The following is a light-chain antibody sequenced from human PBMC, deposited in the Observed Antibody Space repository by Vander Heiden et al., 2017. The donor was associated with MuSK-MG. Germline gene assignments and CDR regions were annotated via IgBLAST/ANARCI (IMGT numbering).Light chain of an antibody. CDR2: LVS. V-gene: IGKV2-28*01. CDR3: TLWLQSPTT. J-gene: IGKJ2*01. CDR1: QSLLHSNGYSH. Sequence: DILMNQSQLSLSVTPGQPASISCRSSQSLLHSNGYSHLDWHLQTPGQSPHLLIYLVSKRVSGVRDRHSHRGFGRYFTLQMRSGAAKDVSVYYSTLWLQSPTTFGQGTKVEI.